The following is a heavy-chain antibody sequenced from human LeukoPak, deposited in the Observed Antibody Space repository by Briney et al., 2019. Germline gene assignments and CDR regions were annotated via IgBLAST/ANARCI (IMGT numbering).Heavy chain of an antibody. Sequence: GGSLRLSCAASGLTFSSYGMHWVRQAPGKGLEWVAVIWYDGSNKYYADSVKGRFTISRDNSKNTLYLQMNSLRAEDTAVYYCARGPPVVGFDYWGQGTLVTVSS. CDR1: GLTFSSYG. CDR2: IWYDGSNK. D-gene: IGHD4-23*01. V-gene: IGHV3-33*01. CDR3: ARGPPVVGFDY. J-gene: IGHJ4*02.